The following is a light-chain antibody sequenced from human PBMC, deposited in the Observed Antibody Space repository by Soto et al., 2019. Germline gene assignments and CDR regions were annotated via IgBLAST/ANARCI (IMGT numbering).Light chain of an antibody. Sequence: VLMPQSPSSFSASTGDRVTITCRASQGISSYLAWYQQKPGKAPKLLIYAASTLQSGVPSRFSGSGSGTDFTLTISCLQSEDFATYYCQQYYSYPITFGQGTRLEIK. CDR2: AAS. CDR1: QGISSY. CDR3: QQYYSYPIT. V-gene: IGKV1-8*01. J-gene: IGKJ5*01.